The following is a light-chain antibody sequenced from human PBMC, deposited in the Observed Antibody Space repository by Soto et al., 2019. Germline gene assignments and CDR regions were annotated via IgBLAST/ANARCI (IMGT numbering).Light chain of an antibody. CDR2: DDA. J-gene: IGLJ2*01. CDR1: NIGSKT. CDR3: QVWDSNTDHVV. V-gene: IGLV3-21*02. Sequence: SYELTQPPSVSVAPGQTARITCGGSNIGSKTVHWYQQKPGQAPVLVVYDDADRPSAIPERFSGSNSGNTAALTISRVEAGHEADYYCQVWDSNTDHVVFGGGTKLTVL.